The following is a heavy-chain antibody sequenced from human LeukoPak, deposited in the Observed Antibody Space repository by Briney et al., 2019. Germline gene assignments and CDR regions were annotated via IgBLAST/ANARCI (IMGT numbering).Heavy chain of an antibody. D-gene: IGHD3-10*01. CDR1: GFTFDDYT. Sequence: GGSLRLSCAASGFTFDDYTMHWVRQAPGKGLEWVSLISWDGGSTYYADSVKGRFTISRDNSKNSLYLQMNSLRTEDTALYYCAKDKGSGSYYSFGVDYWGQGTLVTVSS. J-gene: IGHJ4*02. CDR3: AKDKGSGSYYSFGVDY. V-gene: IGHV3-43*01. CDR2: ISWDGGST.